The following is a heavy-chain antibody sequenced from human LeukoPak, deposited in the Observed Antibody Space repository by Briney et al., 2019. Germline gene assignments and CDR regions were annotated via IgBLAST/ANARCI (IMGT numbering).Heavy chain of an antibody. CDR3: AKLGLGYADY. CDR1: GFAFSFFA. J-gene: IGHJ4*02. V-gene: IGHV3-23*01. D-gene: IGHD3/OR15-3a*01. CDR2: INANSGTR. Sequence: GGSLRLSCEASGFAFSFFAMSWLRQAPGKGLEWVSTINANSGTRSYAASVRGRFTISRDNSKNTLYLQMNSLRAEDTAVYYCAKLGLGYADYWGQGTLVTVSS.